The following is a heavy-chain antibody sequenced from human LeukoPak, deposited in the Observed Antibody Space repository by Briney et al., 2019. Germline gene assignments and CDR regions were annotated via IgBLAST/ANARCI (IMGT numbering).Heavy chain of an antibody. D-gene: IGHD3-22*01. CDR2: IYTSGST. J-gene: IGHJ4*02. V-gene: IGHV4-4*07. Sequence: SETLSLTWTVSGGSISSYYWSWIRQPAEKGLEWIGRIYTSGSTNYNPSLKSRVTMSVDTSKNQFSLKLSSVTAADTAVYYCAGGYYDSSGSDYWGQGTLVTVSS. CDR1: GGSISSYY. CDR3: AGGYYDSSGSDY.